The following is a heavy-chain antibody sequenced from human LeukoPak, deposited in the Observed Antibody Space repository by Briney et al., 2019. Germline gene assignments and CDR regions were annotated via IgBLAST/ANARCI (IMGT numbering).Heavy chain of an antibody. D-gene: IGHD3-10*01. Sequence: SVKVSCKASGGTFSSYAISWVRQAPGQGLEWMGGIIPIFGTANYARKFQGRVTITADESTSTAYMELSSLRSEDTAVYYCARGESYYYGSGSYYGCYWGQGTLVTVSS. J-gene: IGHJ4*02. CDR3: ARGESYYYGSGSYYGCY. CDR1: GGTFSSYA. CDR2: IIPIFGTA. V-gene: IGHV1-69*01.